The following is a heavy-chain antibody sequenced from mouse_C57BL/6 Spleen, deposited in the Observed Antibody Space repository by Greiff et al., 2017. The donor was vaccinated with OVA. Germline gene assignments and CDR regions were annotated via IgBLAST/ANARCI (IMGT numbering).Heavy chain of an antibody. CDR1: GYAFSSSW. CDR2: IYPGDGDT. Sequence: QVHVKQSGPELVKPGASVKISCKASGYAFSSSWMNWVKQRPGKGLEWIGRIYPGDGDTNYNGKFKGKATLTADKSSSTAYMQLSSLTSEDSAVYFCAREGGSSYYFDYWGQGTTLTVSS. CDR3: AREGGSSYYFDY. D-gene: IGHD1-1*01. V-gene: IGHV1-82*01. J-gene: IGHJ2*01.